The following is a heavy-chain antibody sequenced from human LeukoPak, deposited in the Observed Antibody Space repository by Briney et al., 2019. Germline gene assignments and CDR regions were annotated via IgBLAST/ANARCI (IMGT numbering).Heavy chain of an antibody. CDR3: ARDHIHYYDSSGYFWKYFQH. CDR1: GFTFSSYA. J-gene: IGHJ1*01. Sequence: GGSLRLSCAASGFTFSSYAMHWVRQAPGKGLEWVAVISYDGSNKYYADSVKGRFTISRDDSKNTLYLQMNSLRAEDTAVYYCARDHIHYYDSSGYFWKYFQHWGQGTLVTVSS. D-gene: IGHD3-22*01. V-gene: IGHV3-30-3*01. CDR2: ISYDGSNK.